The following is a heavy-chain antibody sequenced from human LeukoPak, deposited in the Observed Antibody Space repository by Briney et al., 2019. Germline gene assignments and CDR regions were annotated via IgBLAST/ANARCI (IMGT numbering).Heavy chain of an antibody. V-gene: IGHV4-4*07. CDR1: GGSISGYY. Sequence: SETLSLTCTVSGGSISGYYWSWIRQSAGKGLEWIGRINTSGNTNYNPFLKSRVAMSQDTSKNQFSLNLRSVSAADTAVYYCARDKGLPQAFDIWGQGTMVTVSS. CDR2: INTSGNT. CDR3: ARDKGLPQAFDI. J-gene: IGHJ3*02. D-gene: IGHD5/OR15-5a*01.